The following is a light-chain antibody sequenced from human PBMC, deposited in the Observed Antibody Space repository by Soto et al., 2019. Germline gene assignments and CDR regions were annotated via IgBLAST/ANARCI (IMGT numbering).Light chain of an antibody. J-gene: IGLJ3*02. CDR2: EAS. Sequence: QSALTQPASVSGSPGQSITISCTGASSDVGGSTLVSWFQQHPGKAPKLIIFEASRRPSGVSNRFSGSTSDNTASLTISGLQAEDEAVYYCCSYAGSSWVFGGGTKLTVL. CDR1: SSDVGGSTL. V-gene: IGLV2-23*01. CDR3: CSYAGSSWV.